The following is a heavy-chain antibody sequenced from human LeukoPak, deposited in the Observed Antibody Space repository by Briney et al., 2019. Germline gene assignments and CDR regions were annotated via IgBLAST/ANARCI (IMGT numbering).Heavy chain of an antibody. CDR3: ARDRRWELRDAFDI. D-gene: IGHD1-26*01. V-gene: IGHV6-1*01. CDR1: GDSVSSNSAA. Sequence: SQTLSLTCAISGDSVSSNSAAWNWIRQSPSRGLEWLGRTYFRSKWYSAYAVSVKGRITISPDASKNQFSLKLSSVTAADTAVYYCARDRRWELRDAFDIWGQGTMVTVSS. J-gene: IGHJ3*02. CDR2: TYFRSKWYS.